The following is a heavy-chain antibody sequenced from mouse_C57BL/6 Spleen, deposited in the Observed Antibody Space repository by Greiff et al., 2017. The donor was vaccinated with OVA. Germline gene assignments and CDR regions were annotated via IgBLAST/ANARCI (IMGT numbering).Heavy chain of an antibody. J-gene: IGHJ1*03. CDR1: GFTFSSYG. D-gene: IGHD1-1*01. Sequence: EVQVVESGGDLVKPGGSLKLSCAASGFTFSSYGMSWVRQTPDKRLEWVATISSGGSYTYYPDSVKGRFTISRDNAKNTLYLQMSSLKSEDTAMYYCARVGSSYGYFDVWGTGTTVTVSS. CDR2: ISSGGSYT. V-gene: IGHV5-6*01. CDR3: ARVGSSYGYFDV.